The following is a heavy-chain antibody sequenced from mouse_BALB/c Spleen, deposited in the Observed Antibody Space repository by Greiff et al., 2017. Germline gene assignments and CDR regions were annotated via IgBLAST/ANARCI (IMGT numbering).Heavy chain of an antibody. V-gene: IGHV5-17*02. J-gene: IGHJ3*01. D-gene: IGHD2-14*01. CDR2: ISSGSSTI. CDR3: ARSYAKPSWFAY. CDR1: GFTFSSFG. Sequence: EVQGVESGGGLVQPGGSRKLSCAASGFTFSSFGMHWVRQAPEKGLEWVAYISSGSSTIYYADTVKGRFTISRDNPKNTLFLQMTSLRSEDTAMYYCARSYAKPSWFAYWGQGTLVTVSA.